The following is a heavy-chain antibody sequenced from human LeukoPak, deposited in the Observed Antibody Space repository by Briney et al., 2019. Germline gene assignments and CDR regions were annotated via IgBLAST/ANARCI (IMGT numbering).Heavy chain of an antibody. CDR1: GFTFSSYS. CDR2: ISSSSSTI. CDR3: ARDPHYYFWSGYYEGLYYYYYYMDV. D-gene: IGHD3-3*01. Sequence: GGSLRLSCAASGFTFSSYSMNWVRQAPGKGLELVAYISSSSSTIYYADSVKGRFTISRDNAKNSLYLQMNSLRAEDTAVYYCARDPHYYFWSGYYEGLYYYYYYMDVWGKGTTVTVSS. V-gene: IGHV3-48*01. J-gene: IGHJ6*03.